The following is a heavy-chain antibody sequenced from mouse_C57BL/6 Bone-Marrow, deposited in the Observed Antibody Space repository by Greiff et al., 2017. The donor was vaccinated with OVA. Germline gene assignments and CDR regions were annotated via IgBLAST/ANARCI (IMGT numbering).Heavy chain of an antibody. J-gene: IGHJ4*01. CDR2: IDPENGGT. D-gene: IGHD2-13*01. CDR3: TRGYSDYYARDY. V-gene: IGHV1-15*01. Sequence: QVHVKQSGAELVRPGASVTLSCKASGYTFTDYEMHWVKQTPVHGLEWIGAIDPENGGTAYNQKFKGKAILTADKSSSTAYMELRSLTSEDSAVYYCTRGYSDYYARDYWGQGTSVTVSS. CDR1: GYTFTDYE.